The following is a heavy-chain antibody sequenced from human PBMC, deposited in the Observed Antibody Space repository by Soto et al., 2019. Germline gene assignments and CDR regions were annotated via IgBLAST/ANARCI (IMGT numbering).Heavy chain of an antibody. CDR2: IIPIFGTA. V-gene: IGHV1-69*13. J-gene: IGHJ4*02. Sequence: SSVKVSCQASGGTFSRHAIRSVRLALGQTQAWMGGIIPIFGTANYAQKFQGRATITADESTSTAYMELSSLRSEDTAVYYCARHHGAAAGNSAQRRRSSFDYWGQGILPTVSS. CDR3: ARHHGAAAGNSAQRRRSSFDY. CDR1: GGTFSRHA. D-gene: IGHD6-13*01.